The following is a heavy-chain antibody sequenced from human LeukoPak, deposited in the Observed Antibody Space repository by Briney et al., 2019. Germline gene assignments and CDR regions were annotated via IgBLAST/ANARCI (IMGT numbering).Heavy chain of an antibody. CDR1: GFIFSTYG. CDR2: ISNDGNIK. CDR3: AKGKGAINSALDH. D-gene: IGHD3-10*01. Sequence: PGGSLRLSCAASGFIFSTYGMHWVRQAPGKGLEWVATISNDGNIKYYADSVKGRFTISRENSKHTLYLQMNSLRPEDTAVYKCAKGKGAINSALDHWGQGTLVAVSS. V-gene: IGHV3-30*18. J-gene: IGHJ4*02.